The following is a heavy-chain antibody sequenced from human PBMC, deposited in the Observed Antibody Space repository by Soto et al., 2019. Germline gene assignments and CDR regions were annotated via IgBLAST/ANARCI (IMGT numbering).Heavy chain of an antibody. CDR1: GGSFSGYY. CDR3: AGGPRITMIAGLDY. CDR2: INHSGST. D-gene: IGHD3-22*01. V-gene: IGHV4-34*01. J-gene: IGHJ4*02. Sequence: SETLSLTCAVYGGSFSGYYWSWIRQPPGKGLEWIGEINHSGSTNYNPSLKSRVTISVDTSKNQFSLKLSSVTAADTAVYYCAGGPRITMIAGLDYWGQGTLVTVSS.